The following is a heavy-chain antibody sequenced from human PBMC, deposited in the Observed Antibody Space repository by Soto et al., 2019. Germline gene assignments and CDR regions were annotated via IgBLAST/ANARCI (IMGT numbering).Heavy chain of an antibody. CDR3: ARDQGIAAEDYYYYYGMDV. J-gene: IGHJ6*02. Sequence: SQTLSLTCAISGDSVSSNSAAWNWIRQSPSRGLEWLGRTYYRSKWYNDYAVSVKSRITINPDTSKNQFSLQLNSVTPEDTAVYYCARDQGIAAEDYYYYYGMDVWGQGTTVTVS. CDR2: TYYRSKWYN. CDR1: GDSVSSNSAA. V-gene: IGHV6-1*01. D-gene: IGHD6-13*01.